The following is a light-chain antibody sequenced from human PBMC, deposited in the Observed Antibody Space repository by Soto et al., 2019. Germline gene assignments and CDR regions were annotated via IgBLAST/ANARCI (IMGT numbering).Light chain of an antibody. Sequence: EIVMTQSPATLSVSPGERATLSCRASQSVSSNLAWYQQKPGQAPRLLIYGASPRATGIPARFSGSESGTEFTLTISSLQSEDFAVYYCQQYNNWLLITFGQGTRLEIK. CDR1: QSVSSN. V-gene: IGKV3-15*01. CDR3: QQYNNWLLIT. CDR2: GAS. J-gene: IGKJ5*01.